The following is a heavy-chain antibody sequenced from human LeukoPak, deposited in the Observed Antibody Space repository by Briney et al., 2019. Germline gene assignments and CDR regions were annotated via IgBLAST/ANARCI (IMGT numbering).Heavy chain of an antibody. CDR3: VKELIRGYYFDY. J-gene: IGHJ4*02. D-gene: IGHD3-10*01. Sequence: GGSLRLSCAASGFTFSSYGMHWVRQAPGKGLEWVAFIRYDGSNKYYVGSVKGRFTISRDNSKNTLYLQMNSLRAEDTAVYCCVKELIRGYYFDYWGQGTLVTVSS. V-gene: IGHV3-30*02. CDR1: GFTFSSYG. CDR2: IRYDGSNK.